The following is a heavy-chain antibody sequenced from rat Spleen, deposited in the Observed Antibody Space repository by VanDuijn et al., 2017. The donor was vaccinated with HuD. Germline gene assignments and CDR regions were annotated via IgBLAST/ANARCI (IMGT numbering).Heavy chain of an antibody. Sequence: EVQLVETGGGLVQPGRSLKLSCVASGFTFTNYWMYWVRQPPGKGLEWMGIIWTGGTTTYNSLLKSRLNISRDTSKSQVFLKMNSLQTEDTATYFCVRERHSYGVMDAWGQGASVSVSS. CDR3: VRERHSYGVMDA. CDR1: GFTFTNYW. CDR2: IWTGGTT. D-gene: IGHD1-3*01. V-gene: IGHV2S63*01. J-gene: IGHJ4*01.